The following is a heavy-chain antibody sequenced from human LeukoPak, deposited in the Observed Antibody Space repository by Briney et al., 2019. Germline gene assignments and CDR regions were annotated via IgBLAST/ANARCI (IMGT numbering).Heavy chain of an antibody. J-gene: IGHJ4*02. Sequence: SGTLSLTCAVSGGSISSSNWWSWVRQPPGKGLEWIGRIYTSGSTNYNPSLKSRVTISVDTSKNQFSLKLSSVTAADTAVYYCARYCSSSSCYTGRLYFDYWGQGTLATVSS. D-gene: IGHD2-2*02. CDR1: GGSISSSNW. V-gene: IGHV4-4*02. CDR3: ARYCSSSSCYTGRLYFDY. CDR2: IYTSGST.